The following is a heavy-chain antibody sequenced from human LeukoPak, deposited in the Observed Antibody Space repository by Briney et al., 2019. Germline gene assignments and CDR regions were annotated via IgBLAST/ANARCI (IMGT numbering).Heavy chain of an antibody. CDR2: IYPGDSDT. J-gene: IGHJ4*02. Sequence: GESLKISCKGSGYSFTSYWIGWVRQMPGKGLEWMGIIYPGDSDTRYSPSFQGQVTISADKSISTAYLQWSSLKASDTAMYYCARVPGVIIPDYRFDYWGQGTLVTVSS. D-gene: IGHD3-10*01. CDR3: ARVPGVIIPDYRFDY. CDR1: GYSFTSYW. V-gene: IGHV5-51*01.